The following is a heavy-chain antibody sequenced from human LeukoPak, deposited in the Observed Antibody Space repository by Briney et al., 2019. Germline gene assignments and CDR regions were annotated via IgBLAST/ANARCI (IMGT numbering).Heavy chain of an antibody. CDR1: GGSISSYY. CDR3: ARKSNWRDAFDI. Sequence: PSETLSLTCTVSGGSISSYYWSWIRQPPGKGLEWIGSIYHGGSTYYNPSLKSRVTISVDTSKNQFSLKLSSVTAADTAVYYCARKSNWRDAFDIWGQGTMVTVSS. J-gene: IGHJ3*02. CDR2: IYHGGST. D-gene: IGHD3-3*01. V-gene: IGHV4-59*08.